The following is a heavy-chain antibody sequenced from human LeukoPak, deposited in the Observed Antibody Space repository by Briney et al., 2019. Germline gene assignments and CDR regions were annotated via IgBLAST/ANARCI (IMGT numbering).Heavy chain of an antibody. CDR1: GYSLTSYW. CDR3: ARQGVDCSGGSCYAFDI. Sequence: GESLTISCKGSGYSLTSYWIGWVRQMPGKGLEWMGIIYPGDSDTRDSPSFQGQVTISADKSISTAYLQWSSLKASDTAMYYCARQGVDCSGGSCYAFDIWGQGTMVTVSS. CDR2: IYPGDSDT. D-gene: IGHD2-15*01. J-gene: IGHJ3*02. V-gene: IGHV5-51*01.